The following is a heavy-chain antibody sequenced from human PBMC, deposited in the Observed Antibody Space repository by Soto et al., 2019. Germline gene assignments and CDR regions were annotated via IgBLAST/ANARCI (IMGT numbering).Heavy chain of an antibody. CDR3: AIGSSTTGAFDI. V-gene: IGHV4-61*08. D-gene: IGHD1-1*01. CDR2: IYYSGST. Sequence: SETLSLTCTVSGGSVSSGGYYWSWIRQPPGKGLEWIGYIYYSGSTNYNPSLKSRVTISVDTSKNQFSLKLSSVTAADTAVYYCAIGSSTTGAFDIWGQGTMVTVSS. J-gene: IGHJ3*02. CDR1: GGSVSSGGYY.